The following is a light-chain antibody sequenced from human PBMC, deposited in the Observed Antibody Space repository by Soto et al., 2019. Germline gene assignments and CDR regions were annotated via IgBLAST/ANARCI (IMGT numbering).Light chain of an antibody. CDR2: KAS. CDR1: QTISSW. Sequence: DIQMTQSPSTLSLSLGDRVTITCRASQTISSWLAWYQQKPGKAPKXLIYKASTLKSGVPSRFSGSGSGTEFTLTISSLQPDDFATYYCQQYNSYWTFGQGTKVDIK. J-gene: IGKJ1*01. CDR3: QQYNSYWT. V-gene: IGKV1-5*03.